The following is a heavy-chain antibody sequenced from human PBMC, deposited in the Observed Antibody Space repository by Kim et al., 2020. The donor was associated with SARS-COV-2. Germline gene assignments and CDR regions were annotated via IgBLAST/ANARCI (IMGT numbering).Heavy chain of an antibody. D-gene: IGHD6-19*01. CDR2: IYYSGST. J-gene: IGHJ4*02. CDR1: GGSISSSSYY. CDR3: ARRGDSSGWFRRSRFDY. Sequence: SETLSLTCTVSGGSISSSSYYWGWIRQPPGKGLEWIGSIYYSGSTYYNPSLKSRVTISVDTSKNQFSLKLSSVTAADTAVYYCARRGDSSGWFRRSRFDYWGQGTLVTVSS. V-gene: IGHV4-39*01.